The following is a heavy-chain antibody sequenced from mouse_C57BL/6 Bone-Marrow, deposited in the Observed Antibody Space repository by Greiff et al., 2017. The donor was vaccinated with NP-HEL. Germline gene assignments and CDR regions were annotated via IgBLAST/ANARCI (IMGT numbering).Heavy chain of an antibody. V-gene: IGHV1-81*01. Sequence: VQGVESGAELARPGASVKLSCKASGYTFTSYGISWVKQRTGQGLEWIGEIYPRSGNTYYNEKFKGKATLTADKSSSTAYMELRSLTSEDSAVYFCARWGLRHWFAYWGQGTLVTVSA. CDR1: GYTFTSYG. J-gene: IGHJ3*01. CDR3: ARWGLRHWFAY. D-gene: IGHD2-4*01. CDR2: IYPRSGNT.